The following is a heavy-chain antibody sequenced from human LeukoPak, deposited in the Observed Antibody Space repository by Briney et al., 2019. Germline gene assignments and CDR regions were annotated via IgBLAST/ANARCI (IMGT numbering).Heavy chain of an antibody. V-gene: IGHV4-39*01. CDR2: IYYSGST. Sequence: SETLSLTCTVSGGSISSSSYYWGWIRQPPGKGLEWIGSIYYSGSTYYNSPLKSRVTISVDTSKNQFSLKLSSVTAADTAVYYCARHLYGGVYFDYWGQGTLVTVSS. J-gene: IGHJ4*02. CDR1: GGSISSSSYY. D-gene: IGHD3-16*01. CDR3: ARHLYGGVYFDY.